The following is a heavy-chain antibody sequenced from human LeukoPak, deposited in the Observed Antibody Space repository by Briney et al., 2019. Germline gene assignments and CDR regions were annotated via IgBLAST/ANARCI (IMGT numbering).Heavy chain of an antibody. J-gene: IGHJ4*02. CDR1: GYSNSSGYY. CDR2: IYHSGST. CDR3: AGAGDTYYYDSSGPCDY. Sequence: SETLSLTCTVSGYSNSSGYYWGWIRQPPGKGLEWIGSIYHSGSTYYNPSLKSRVTISVDTSKNQFSLKLSSVTAADTAVYYCAGAGDTYYYDSSGPCDYWGQGTLVTVSS. V-gene: IGHV4-38-2*02. D-gene: IGHD3-22*01.